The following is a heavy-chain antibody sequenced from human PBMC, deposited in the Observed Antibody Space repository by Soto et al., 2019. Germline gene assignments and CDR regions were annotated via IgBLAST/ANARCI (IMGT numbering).Heavy chain of an antibody. CDR3: ARDRARSCSGGSCSPGWFDP. J-gene: IGHJ5*02. D-gene: IGHD2-15*01. CDR1: GGSVSSGSYY. V-gene: IGHV4-61*01. Sequence: QVQLQESGPGLVKPSETLSLTCTVSGGSVSSGSYYWSWIRQPPGKGLEWIGYIYYSGSTNYNPSLKSRVPISVDTSKNQFSLKLSSVTAADTAVYYCARDRARSCSGGSCSPGWFDPWGQGTLVTVSS. CDR2: IYYSGST.